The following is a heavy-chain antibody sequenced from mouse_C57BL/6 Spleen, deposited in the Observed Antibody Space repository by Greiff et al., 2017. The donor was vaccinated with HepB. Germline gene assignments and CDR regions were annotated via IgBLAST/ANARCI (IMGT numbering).Heavy chain of an antibody. D-gene: IGHD2-1*01. J-gene: IGHJ3*01. Sequence: QVQLKQPGAELVMPGASVKLSCKASGYTFTSYWMHWVKQRPGQGLEWIGEIDPSDSYTNYNQKFKGKSTLTVDKSSSTAYMQLSSLRSEDSAVYYCARYGNYSWFAYWGQGTLVTVSA. CDR1: GYTFTSYW. CDR2: IDPSDSYT. CDR3: ARYGNYSWFAY. V-gene: IGHV1-69*01.